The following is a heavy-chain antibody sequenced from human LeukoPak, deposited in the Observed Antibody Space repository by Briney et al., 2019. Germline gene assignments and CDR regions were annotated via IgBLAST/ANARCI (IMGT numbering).Heavy chain of an antibody. V-gene: IGHV4-30-4*01. CDR1: VGSISSGDDY. J-gene: IGHJ4*02. Sequence: PSQTLSLTCTLSVGSISSGDDYGSWIRQPPGKGLDWIGYIYYSGSTYYNPSLTSRVTISVDTSKKQFSLKLSSVTAADTAVYYCARGAMVRGATHFDYWGQGTLVTVSS. CDR3: ARGAMVRGATHFDY. CDR2: IYYSGST. D-gene: IGHD3-10*01.